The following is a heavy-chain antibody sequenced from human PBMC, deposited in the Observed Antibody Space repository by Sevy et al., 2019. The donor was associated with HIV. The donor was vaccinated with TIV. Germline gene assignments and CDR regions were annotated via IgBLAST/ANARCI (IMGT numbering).Heavy chain of an antibody. CDR3: AKDSDDFWSGYASTFLDY. CDR2: ISYDGSNK. D-gene: IGHD3-3*01. V-gene: IGHV3-30*18. Sequence: GGSLRLSCAASGFTFSSYGMHWVRQAPGKGLEWVAVISYDGSNKYYADSVKGRFPISRDNSKNTLYLQMNSLRAEDTAVYYCAKDSDDFWSGYASTFLDYWGQGTLVTVSS. J-gene: IGHJ4*02. CDR1: GFTFSSYG.